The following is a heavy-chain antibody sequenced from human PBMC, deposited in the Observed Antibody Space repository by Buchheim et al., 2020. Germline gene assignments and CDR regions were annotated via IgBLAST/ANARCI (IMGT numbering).Heavy chain of an antibody. CDR2: IYYSGSV. Sequence: QVQLQESGPGLVKPSETLSLTCTVSNGSINDFYWAWIRQSPGEGLQWIAYIYYSGSVHYSPSLRSRVTISLDTSMKQFSLRLTSVTAADTAMYYCARGMGVGAHDFFDSWGQG. D-gene: IGHD1-26*01. CDR3: ARGMGVGAHDFFDS. V-gene: IGHV4-59*03. CDR1: NGSINDFY. J-gene: IGHJ4*02.